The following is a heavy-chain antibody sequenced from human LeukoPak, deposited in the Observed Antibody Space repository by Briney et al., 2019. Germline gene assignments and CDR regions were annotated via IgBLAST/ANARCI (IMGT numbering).Heavy chain of an antibody. CDR2: IYYSGST. V-gene: IGHV4-39*01. CDR1: CRSISSNSYY. CDR3: ARLFSSSSGWYFDL. D-gene: IGHD6-6*01. J-gene: IGHJ2*01. Sequence: SDTLSLTCTLCCRSISSNSYYWRWIRQPPGKGLEWIGIIYYSGSTYYNPSLKSPVTISVDTSKNQFSMNLSSVTAADTAVYYCARLFSSSSGWYFDLWGRGTLVTVSS.